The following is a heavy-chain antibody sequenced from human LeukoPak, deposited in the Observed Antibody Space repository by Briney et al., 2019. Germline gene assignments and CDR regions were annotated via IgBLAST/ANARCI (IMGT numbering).Heavy chain of an antibody. CDR3: ARDGEGTVTTIKYYYYGMDV. Sequence: SSETLSLTCTVSGYSISSGYCWGWIRQPPGKGLEWIGSIYHSGSTYYNPSLKSRVTISVDTSKNQFSLKLSSVTAADTAVYYCARDGEGTVTTIKYYYYGMDVWGQGTTVTVSS. CDR2: IYHSGST. J-gene: IGHJ6*02. V-gene: IGHV4-38-2*02. CDR1: GYSISSGYC. D-gene: IGHD4-17*01.